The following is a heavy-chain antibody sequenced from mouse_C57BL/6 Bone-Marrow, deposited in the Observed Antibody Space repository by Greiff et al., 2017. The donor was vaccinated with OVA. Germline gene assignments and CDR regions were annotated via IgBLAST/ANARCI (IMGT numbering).Heavy chain of an antibody. CDR2: INPNNGGT. J-gene: IGHJ4*01. CDR3: ARDAMDY. V-gene: IGHV1-18*01. Sequence: EVKLVESGPELVKPGASVKIPCKASGYTFTDYNMDWVKQSHGKSLEWIGDINPNNGGTIYNQKFKGKATLTVDKSSSTAYMELRSLTSEDTAVYYCARDAMDYWGQGTSVTVSS. CDR1: GYTFTDYN.